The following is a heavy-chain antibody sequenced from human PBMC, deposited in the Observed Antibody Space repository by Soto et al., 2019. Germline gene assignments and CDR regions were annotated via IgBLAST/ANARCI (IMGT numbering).Heavy chain of an antibody. V-gene: IGHV3-73*01. Sequence: GGSLRLSCAASGFTFSGSAMHWVRQASGKGLEWVGRIRSKGDNYATSYAASVKGRFTISRDDSKNTAYLQMDSLKTEDTAVYYCARECRYCTNGVCSFYGMDVWGQGTTVTVS. CDR1: GFTFSGSA. D-gene: IGHD2-8*01. CDR3: ARECRYCTNGVCSFYGMDV. CDR2: IRSKGDNYAT. J-gene: IGHJ6*02.